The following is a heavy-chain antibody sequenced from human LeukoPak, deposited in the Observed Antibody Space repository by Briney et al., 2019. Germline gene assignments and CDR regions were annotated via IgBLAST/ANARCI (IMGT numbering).Heavy chain of an antibody. D-gene: IGHD3-10*01. V-gene: IGHV3-7*01. CDR3: ARAGSHWHYVY. CDR2: IKQDGSER. CDR1: GFTFSGFS. J-gene: IGHJ4*02. Sequence: QAGGSLRLSCAASGFTFSGFSMSWVRQSPTKGLEWVANIKQDGSERYYVDSVKGRFTISRDNAKNSLSLQMNSLRVEDTAVYYCARAGSHWHYVYWGQGTVVTVSS.